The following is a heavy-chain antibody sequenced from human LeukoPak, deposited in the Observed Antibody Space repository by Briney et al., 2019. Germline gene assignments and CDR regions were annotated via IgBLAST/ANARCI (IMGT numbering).Heavy chain of an antibody. D-gene: IGHD4-23*01. Sequence: GGSLRLSCAASGFTFSNYGMHWVRQAPGKGLEWVAFIWYDGSNKYYADSVKGRFTISRDNSKNTVYLQMNSLRAEDTAVYYCAKVLAVTSYGAKSIFDHWGQGTLVTVSS. CDR2: IWYDGSNK. J-gene: IGHJ4*02. CDR3: AKVLAVTSYGAKSIFDH. V-gene: IGHV3-30*02. CDR1: GFTFSNYG.